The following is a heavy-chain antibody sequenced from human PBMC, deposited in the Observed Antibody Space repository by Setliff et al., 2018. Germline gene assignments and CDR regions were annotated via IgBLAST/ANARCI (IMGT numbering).Heavy chain of an antibody. J-gene: IGHJ4*02. Sequence: SETLSLTCTFSGGSISGASIWSWIRQPPGKGLELIGSIYHTGRTNYNPSLKSRVTISVDTSKNQFSLKLSSVTAADTAVYYCARGHPPSDSSGYYYAYWGQGTLVTVSS. CDR2: IYHTGRT. D-gene: IGHD3-22*01. V-gene: IGHV4-38-2*02. CDR3: ARGHPPSDSSGYYYAY. CDR1: GGSISGASI.